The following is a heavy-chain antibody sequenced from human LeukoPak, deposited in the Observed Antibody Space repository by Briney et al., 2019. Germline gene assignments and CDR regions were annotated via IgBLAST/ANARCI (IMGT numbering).Heavy chain of an antibody. CDR2: IIPIFGTA. Sequence: ASVKVSCKASGGTFSSYAISWVRQAPGQGLEWMGGIIPIFGTANYAQKFQGRVTITADESTSTAYMELSSLRSEDTAVYYCARAHYYDSSGYYPDFDYWGQGTLVTVSS. CDR1: GGTFSSYA. CDR3: ARAHYYDSSGYYPDFDY. V-gene: IGHV1-69*01. J-gene: IGHJ4*02. D-gene: IGHD3-22*01.